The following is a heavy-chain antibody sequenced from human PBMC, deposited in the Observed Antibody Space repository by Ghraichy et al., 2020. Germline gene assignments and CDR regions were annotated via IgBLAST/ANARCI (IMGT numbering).Heavy chain of an antibody. J-gene: IGHJ4*02. CDR3: AKLGDHYGSGTYSRFDA. D-gene: IGHD3-10*01. CDR1: GFTFSSFA. V-gene: IGHV3-23*01. Sequence: LTCAASGFTFSSFAMSWVRQAPGKGLEWVSTIGGGSAITFYADSIKGRFTISRDSSNNTLYLQMNRLRAEDTAVYYCAKLGDHYGSGTYSRFDAWGQGTLVTVSS. CDR2: IGGGSAIT.